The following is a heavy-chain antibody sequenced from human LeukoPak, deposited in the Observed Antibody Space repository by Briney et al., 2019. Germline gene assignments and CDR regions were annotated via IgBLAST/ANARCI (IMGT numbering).Heavy chain of an antibody. J-gene: IGHJ4*02. D-gene: IGHD6-19*01. CDR1: GGTFSSYA. CDR2: IIPIFGTA. V-gene: IGHV1-69*13. CDR3: ARWKASSGWYYFDY. Sequence: GASVKVSYKASGGTFSSYAISWVRQAPGQGLEWMGGIIPIFGTANYAQKFQGRVTITADESTSTAYMELSSLRSEDTAVYYCARWKASSGWYYFDYWGQGTLVTVSS.